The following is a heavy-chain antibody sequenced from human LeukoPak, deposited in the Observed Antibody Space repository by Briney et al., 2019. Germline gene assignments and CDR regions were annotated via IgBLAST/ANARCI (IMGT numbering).Heavy chain of an antibody. CDR2: INSDGSST. Sequence: GGSLRLSCAASGFTFSSYWMHWVRQAPGKGLVWVSRINSDGSSTSYADSVKGRFTISRDNAKNTLYLQMNSLRAEDTAVYYCARDHYYDSSGYDVNYRGQGTLVTVSS. CDR3: ARDHYYDSSGYDVNY. D-gene: IGHD3-22*01. J-gene: IGHJ4*02. V-gene: IGHV3-74*01. CDR1: GFTFSSYW.